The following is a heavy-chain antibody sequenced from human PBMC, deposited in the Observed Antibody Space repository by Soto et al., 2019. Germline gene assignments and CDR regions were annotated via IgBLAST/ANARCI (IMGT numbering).Heavy chain of an antibody. V-gene: IGHV3-11*01. J-gene: IGHJ6*02. Sequence: QVQLVESGGGLVKPGGSLRLSCAASGFTFSDYYMSWIRQAPGKGLEWVSYISSSGSTIYYADSVKGRFTISRDNAKNSLYLQMNSLRAEDTAVYYSARDPRKGYCSSTSCYTYYYYYYGMDVWGQGTTVTVSS. D-gene: IGHD2-2*02. CDR3: ARDPRKGYCSSTSCYTYYYYYYGMDV. CDR2: ISSSGSTI. CDR1: GFTFSDYY.